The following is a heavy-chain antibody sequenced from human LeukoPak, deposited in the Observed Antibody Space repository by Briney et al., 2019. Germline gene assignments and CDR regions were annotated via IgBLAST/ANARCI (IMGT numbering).Heavy chain of an antibody. D-gene: IGHD1-26*01. V-gene: IGHV4-59*01. J-gene: IGHJ3*02. CDR3: ARDKGIVGTTSGAFDI. CDR1: GGSISTYY. CDR2: IYYSGTT. Sequence: PSEPLSLPCTVSGGSISTYYWSWIRRPPGKGLEWIGYIYYSGTTNYNPSLKSRVTISVDTSKNHFSLKLSSVTAADTAVYYCARDKGIVGTTSGAFDIWGQGTMVTVSS.